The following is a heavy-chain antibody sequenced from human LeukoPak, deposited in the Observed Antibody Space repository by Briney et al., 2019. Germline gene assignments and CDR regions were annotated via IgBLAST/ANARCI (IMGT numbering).Heavy chain of an antibody. D-gene: IGHD2-15*01. J-gene: IGHJ4*02. CDR2: ISDSGGRT. CDR1: GFTFSSYA. V-gene: IGHV3-23*01. CDR3: AKDLQVVKPFFFHY. Sequence: GGSLRLSCAASGFTFSSYAMNWVRQAPGRGLEWVSGISDSGGRTFYADSVKGRFTISRDNSKNTLYLQMNSLRADDTAIYYCAKDLQVVKPFFFHYWGQGTLVTVSS.